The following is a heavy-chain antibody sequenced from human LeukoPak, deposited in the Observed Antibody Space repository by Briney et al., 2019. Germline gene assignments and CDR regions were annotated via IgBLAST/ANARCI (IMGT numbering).Heavy chain of an antibody. D-gene: IGHD6-19*01. Sequence: GGSLRLSCAASGFTFSSYSMNWVRQAPGNGLEWVSSISSSSSYIYYADSVKGRFTISRDNAKNSLCLQMNSLRAEDTAVYYCARDSSSGWYSFDYWGQGTLVTVSS. CDR3: ARDSSSGWYSFDY. J-gene: IGHJ4*02. CDR1: GFTFSSYS. CDR2: ISSSSSYI. V-gene: IGHV3-21*01.